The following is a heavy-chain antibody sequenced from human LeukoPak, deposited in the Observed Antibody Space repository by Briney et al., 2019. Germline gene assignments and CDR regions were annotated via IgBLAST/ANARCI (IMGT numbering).Heavy chain of an antibody. J-gene: IGHJ3*02. CDR1: GFTFSSYA. V-gene: IGHV3-23*01. CDR2: VSGNSLTS. CDR3: AKVLGWNDVRDAFHI. D-gene: IGHD1-1*01. Sequence: GGSLRLSCAASGFTFSSYAMTWVRQAPGKGLDWVSSVSGNSLTSYYSHSVKGRFTISRDNSKNTLFLQMNSPRAEDTALYYCAKVLGWNDVRDAFHIWGQGTMVTVSS.